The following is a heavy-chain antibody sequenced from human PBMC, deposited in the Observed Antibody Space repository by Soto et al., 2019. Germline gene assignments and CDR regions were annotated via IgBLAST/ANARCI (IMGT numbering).Heavy chain of an antibody. CDR3: ARDLGRFDFGSTYFDY. CDR1: GFTISIYG. CDR2: IWYDGSNK. Sequence: AVILSTAACGFTISIYGVRWVRQSPGKGLEWVAVIWYDGSNKYYADSVKGRFTISRDNSKITLYLQMNSLRAEDTAVYYCARDLGRFDFGSTYFDYWGQGTPVTVYS. J-gene: IGHJ4*02. V-gene: IGHV3-33*01. D-gene: IGHD3-10*01.